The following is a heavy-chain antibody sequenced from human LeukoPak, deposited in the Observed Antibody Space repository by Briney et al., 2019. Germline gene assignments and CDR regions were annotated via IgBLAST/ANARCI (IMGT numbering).Heavy chain of an antibody. CDR2: IYYSGST. CDR3: ARNVGGVTGGY. CDR1: GYSISSGYY. J-gene: IGHJ4*02. V-gene: IGHV4-38-2*02. D-gene: IGHD3-16*01. Sequence: KPSETLSLTCTVSGYSISSGYYWGWIRQPPGKGLEWIGSIYYSGSTHYNPSLKSRVTISVDTSKNQFSLNLSSVTAADTAVYYCARNVGGVTGGYWGQGTLVTVSS.